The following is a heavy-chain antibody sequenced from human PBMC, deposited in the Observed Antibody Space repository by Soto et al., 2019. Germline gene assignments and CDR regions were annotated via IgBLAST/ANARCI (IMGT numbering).Heavy chain of an antibody. CDR3: ATGTARKTTVAYFDY. CDR2: INHSGST. CDR1: GGSFSGYY. J-gene: IGHJ4*02. V-gene: IGHV4-34*01. D-gene: IGHD4-17*01. Sequence: SETLSLTCAVYGGSFSGYYWSWIRQPPGKGLEWIGEINHSGSTNYNPSLKSRVTISVDTSKNQFSLKLSSVTAADTAVYYCATGTARKTTVAYFDYWGQGTLVTVSS.